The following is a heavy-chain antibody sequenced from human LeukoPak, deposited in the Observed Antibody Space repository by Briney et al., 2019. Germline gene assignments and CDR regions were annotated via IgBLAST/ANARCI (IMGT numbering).Heavy chain of an antibody. CDR2: ISSSSSTI. D-gene: IGHD3-10*01. J-gene: IGHJ3*02. V-gene: IGHV3-48*02. CDR1: GFTFSSYS. CDR3: ARSMVRGGYAFDI. Sequence: PGGSLRLSCAASGFTFSSYSMNWVRQAPGKGLEWVSYISSSSSTIYYADSVKGRFTTSRDNAKNSLYLQMNSLRDEDTAVYYCARSMVRGGYAFDIWGQGTMVTVSS.